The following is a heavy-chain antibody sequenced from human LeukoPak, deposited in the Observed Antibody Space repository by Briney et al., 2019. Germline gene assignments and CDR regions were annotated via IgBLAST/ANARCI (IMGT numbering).Heavy chain of an antibody. CDR1: GFTFSSYW. V-gene: IGHV3-7*01. CDR2: IKQDGSEK. J-gene: IGHJ4*02. D-gene: IGHD1-26*01. Sequence: GGSLRLSCGASGFTFSSYWMSWVRQAPGKGLEWVANIKQDGSEKYYVDSVKGRFTISRDNAKNSLYLQMNSLRAEDTAVYYCARVIGSYFDYWGQGTLVTVSS. CDR3: ARVIGSYFDY.